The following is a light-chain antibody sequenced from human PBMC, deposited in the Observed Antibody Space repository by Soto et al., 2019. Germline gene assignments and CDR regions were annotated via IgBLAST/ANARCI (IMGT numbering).Light chain of an antibody. CDR1: RSNIGSKY. CDR3: ASWDASVSGWV. V-gene: IGLV1-47*01. J-gene: IGLJ7*01. CDR2: RNN. Sequence: QSVLSQPPSASGTPGQRVTISCSGSRSNIGSKYVYWYQQLPGTAPKLLIYRNNERPSGVPDRFSGSKSGTSASVAIGDLRSEDEADYYCASWDASVSGWVFGGGTQLTVL.